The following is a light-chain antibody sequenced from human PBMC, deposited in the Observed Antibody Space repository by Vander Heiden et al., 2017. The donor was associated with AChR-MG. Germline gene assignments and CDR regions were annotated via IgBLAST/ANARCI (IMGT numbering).Light chain of an antibody. CDR1: QGISNY. V-gene: IGKV1-27*01. CDR3: QSYNIAPLT. CDR2: GAS. Sequence: IQVTQSPSSLSAFVGDRVTITCRASQGISNYLAWYQQKPGKAPKLLIYGASNLQAGVTSQFSGSGSGTDFTLTISSLQPEDVATYYCQSYNIAPLTFGQGTKVEIK. J-gene: IGKJ1*01.